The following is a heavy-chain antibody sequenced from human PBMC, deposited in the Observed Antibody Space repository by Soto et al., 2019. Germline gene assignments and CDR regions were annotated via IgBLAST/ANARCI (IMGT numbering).Heavy chain of an antibody. V-gene: IGHV3-33*01. CDR3: ARDRTITTRLHKSFVP. Sequence: SPRLSCAASGFTFSSYGMHWVRQAPGKGLEWVAVIWYDGSNKYYADSVKGRFTISRDNSKNTLYLQMNSLRAEDTAVYYCARDRTITTRLHKSFVPWGQGTLLTVSS. CDR1: GFTFSSYG. CDR2: IWYDGSNK. D-gene: IGHD1-20*01. J-gene: IGHJ5*02.